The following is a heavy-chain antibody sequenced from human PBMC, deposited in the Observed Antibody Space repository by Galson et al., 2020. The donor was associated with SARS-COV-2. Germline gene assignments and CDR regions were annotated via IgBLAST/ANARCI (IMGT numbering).Heavy chain of an antibody. J-gene: IGHJ4*02. Sequence: SETLSLTCSVSGGSVSSNTNYWAWIRQPPGQGLEWIGSILYTGVTFYHPSLMSRVTMSVDTSRNHFSLRLTSVAAADTAIYYCVRHLLDRGDFFDFWGPGTPVTVSS. D-gene: IGHD2-2*03. CDR1: GGSVSSNTNY. CDR2: ILYTGVT. V-gene: IGHV4-39*01. CDR3: VRHLLDRGDFFDF.